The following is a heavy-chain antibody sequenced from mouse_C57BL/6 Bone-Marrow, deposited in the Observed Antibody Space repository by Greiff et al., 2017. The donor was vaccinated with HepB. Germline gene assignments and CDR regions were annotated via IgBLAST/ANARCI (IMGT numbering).Heavy chain of an antibody. CDR3: AMRPAQAIYAMDY. Sequence: QVQLKQPGAELVKPGASVKVSCKASGYTFTSYWMHWVKQRPGQGLEWIGRIHPSDSDTNYNQKFKGKATLTVDKSSSTAYMQLSSLTSEDSAVYNCAMRPAQAIYAMDYWGQGTSVTVSS. J-gene: IGHJ4*01. CDR2: IHPSDSDT. CDR1: GYTFTSYW. V-gene: IGHV1-74*01. D-gene: IGHD3-2*02.